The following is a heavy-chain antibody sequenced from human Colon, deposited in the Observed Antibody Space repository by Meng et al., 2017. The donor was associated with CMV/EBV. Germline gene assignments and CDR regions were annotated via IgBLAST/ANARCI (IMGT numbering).Heavy chain of an antibody. CDR3: ANYTSDWFDP. J-gene: IGHJ5*02. CDR2: IFYTGIT. Sequence: ICSVSGACVSSGSYYWSWIRQPPGKGLEWIGYIFYTGITKYNPSLKSRVTISLDTSNNEFSLNLKSVTAADTAVYYCANYTSDWFDPWGQGALVTVSS. V-gene: IGHV4-61*01. CDR1: GACVSSGSYY. D-gene: IGHD3-10*01.